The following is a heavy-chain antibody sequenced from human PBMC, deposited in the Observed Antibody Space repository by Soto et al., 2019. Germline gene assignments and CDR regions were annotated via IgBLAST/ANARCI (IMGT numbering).Heavy chain of an antibody. Sequence: GASVKVSCKASGYTFTSYGISWVRQAPGQGLEWMGWISAYNGNTNYAQKLQGRVTMTTDTSTSTAYMELRSLRSDDTAVYYCARGGWAVVVPAPKSPPHNWFDPWGQGTLVTVSS. CDR2: ISAYNGNT. CDR1: GYTFTSYG. D-gene: IGHD2-2*01. J-gene: IGHJ5*02. V-gene: IGHV1-18*04. CDR3: ARGGWAVVVPAPKSPPHNWFDP.